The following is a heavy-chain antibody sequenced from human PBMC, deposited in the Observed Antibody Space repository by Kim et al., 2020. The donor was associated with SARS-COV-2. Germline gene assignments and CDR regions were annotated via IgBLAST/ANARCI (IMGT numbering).Heavy chain of an antibody. Sequence: GESLKISCKGSGYSFTSYWIGWVRQMPGKGLEWMGIIYPGDSDTRYSPSFQGQVTISADKSISTAYLQGSSLKASDTAMYYCARLPYCSSTSCYRPWAEYFQHWGQGTLVTVSS. CDR1: GYSFTSYW. V-gene: IGHV5-51*01. J-gene: IGHJ1*01. CDR2: IYPGDSDT. D-gene: IGHD2-2*01. CDR3: ARLPYCSSTSCYRPWAEYFQH.